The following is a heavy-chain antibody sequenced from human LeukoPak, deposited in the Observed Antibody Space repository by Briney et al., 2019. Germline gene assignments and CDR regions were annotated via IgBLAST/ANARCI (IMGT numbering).Heavy chain of an antibody. CDR3: ARDQEYSGSYYRYFDH. CDR2: IYSRGLTRGST. Sequence: PSETLSLTCTVSGGSLSSYYWSWLRQPPGKGLEWIGYIYSRGLTRGSTNYNRSLKSRVTISENTSKNQFSPKLSSVTAADTAVYYCARDQEYSGSYYRYFDHWGQGTLVTVSS. CDR1: GGSLSSYY. V-gene: IGHV4-59*01. D-gene: IGHD1-26*01. J-gene: IGHJ4*02.